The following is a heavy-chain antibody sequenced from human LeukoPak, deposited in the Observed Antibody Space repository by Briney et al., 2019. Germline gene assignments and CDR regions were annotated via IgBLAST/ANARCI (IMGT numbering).Heavy chain of an antibody. V-gene: IGHV4-4*07. CDR2: IFPSGIT. J-gene: IGHJ6*03. Sequence: SETLSLTCTVSGGSISIYYRNWIRQPAGKGLEWIGRIFPSGITNYDPSLKRRVTMSVDTSKHQFSLNLSSVTAADTAVYYCARESSGNYYNPLGYMDVWGKGTTVTVSS. CDR1: GGSISIYY. CDR3: ARESSGNYYNPLGYMDV. D-gene: IGHD3-10*01.